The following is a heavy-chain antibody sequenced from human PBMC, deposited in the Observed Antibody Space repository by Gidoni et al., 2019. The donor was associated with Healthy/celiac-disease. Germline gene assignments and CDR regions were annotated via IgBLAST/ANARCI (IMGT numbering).Heavy chain of an antibody. CDR2: INHSGST. J-gene: IGHJ5*02. V-gene: IGHV4-34*01. D-gene: IGHD6-13*01. Sequence: QVQLQQWRAGLLKPSEPLSHTCAVYGGSFSGYYWGWLRQPPGNGLEWTGEINHSGSTNYNPSLKSRVTISVDTSKNQFSLKLSSVTAADTAVYYCARTAAAGTIFWFDPWGQGTLVTVSS. CDR3: ARTAAAGTIFWFDP. CDR1: GGSFSGYY.